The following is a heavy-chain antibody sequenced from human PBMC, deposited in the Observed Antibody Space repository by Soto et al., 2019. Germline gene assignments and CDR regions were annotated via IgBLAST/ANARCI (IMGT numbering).Heavy chain of an antibody. CDR2: ISAYNGNT. V-gene: IGHV1-18*01. CDR1: GYTFTSYG. D-gene: IGHD2-2*01. J-gene: IGHJ4*02. CDR3: ARDCISTSCPPWEFDY. Sequence: ASVKVSFKASGYTFTSYGISWVRQAPGQGLEWMGWISAYNGNTNYAQKLQGRVTMTTDTSTSTAYMELRSLRSDDTAVYYCARDCISTSCPPWEFDYWGQGTLVTVSS.